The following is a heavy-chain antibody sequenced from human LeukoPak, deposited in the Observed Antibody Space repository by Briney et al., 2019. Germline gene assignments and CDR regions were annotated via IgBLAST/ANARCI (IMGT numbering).Heavy chain of an antibody. CDR3: AIESGYGVDYFDY. Sequence: SETLSLTCAVSGGSISSGGYSWSWVRQPPGKGLEWIGYIYHSGSTYYNPSLKSRVTISVARSKNQFSLKLSSVTAADTAVYYCAIESGYGVDYFDYWGQGTLVTVPS. J-gene: IGHJ4*02. D-gene: IGHD5-18*01. CDR1: GGSISSGGYS. CDR2: IYHSGST. V-gene: IGHV4-30-2*01.